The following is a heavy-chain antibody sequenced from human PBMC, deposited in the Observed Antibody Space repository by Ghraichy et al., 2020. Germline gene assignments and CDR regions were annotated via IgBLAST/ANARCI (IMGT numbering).Heavy chain of an antibody. J-gene: IGHJ4*02. V-gene: IGHV3-23*01. Sequence: GGSLRLSFAASGFIFTNYAMSWVRQAPGKRLEWIAATSGSDGVTYHADSVKGRFTISRANTNNMLYLQMNILRAEDTAMYYCARGSVVSCFGATCYPIDYWGQGTLVTVSS. CDR3: ARGSVVSCFGATCYPIDY. CDR2: TSGSDGVT. CDR1: GFIFTNYA. D-gene: IGHD4/OR15-4a*01.